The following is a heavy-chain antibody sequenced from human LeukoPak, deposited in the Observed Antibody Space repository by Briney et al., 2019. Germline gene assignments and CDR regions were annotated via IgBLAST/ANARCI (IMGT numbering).Heavy chain of an antibody. Sequence: SETLSLTCTVSGGSISSSSYYWGWIRQPPGKGLEWIGSIYYSGSTYYNPSLKSRVTISVDTSKNQFSLKLSSVTAADTAVYYCARARFSYYYYMDVWGKGTTVTVSS. CDR3: ARARFSYYYYMDV. CDR2: IYYSGST. CDR1: GGSISSSSYY. V-gene: IGHV4-39*07. J-gene: IGHJ6*03. D-gene: IGHD3-3*01.